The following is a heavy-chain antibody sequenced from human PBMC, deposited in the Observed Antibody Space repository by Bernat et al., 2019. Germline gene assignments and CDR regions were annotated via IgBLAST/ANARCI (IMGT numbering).Heavy chain of an antibody. V-gene: IGHV3-11*01. CDR1: GFTFSDYY. Sequence: QVQLVESGGGLVKPGGSLRLSCAASGFTFSDYYMSWIRQAPGKGLEWVSCISSSGSTIYYADSVKGRFTISRDNAKNSLYLQMNSLRAEDTAVYYCARDVLRYFDWLSRGYFDLWGRGTLVTVSS. J-gene: IGHJ2*01. CDR3: ARDVLRYFDWLSRGYFDL. CDR2: ISSSGSTI. D-gene: IGHD3-9*01.